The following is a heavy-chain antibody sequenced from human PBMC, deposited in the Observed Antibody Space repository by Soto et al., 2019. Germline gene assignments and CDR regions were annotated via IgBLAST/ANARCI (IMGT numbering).Heavy chain of an antibody. CDR3: STTLIWFGELWEFDY. D-gene: IGHD3-10*01. CDR1: GLTFSNAW. Sequence: GGSLRLSCAASGLTFSNAWMNWVRQAPGKGLEWVGRIKSKTDGGTTDYAAPVKGRFTVSRDDSKNTLYLQMNSLKTEDTAVYYFSTTLIWFGELWEFDYRGQGTLVPVSS. J-gene: IGHJ4*01. V-gene: IGHV3-15*07. CDR2: IKSKTDGGTT.